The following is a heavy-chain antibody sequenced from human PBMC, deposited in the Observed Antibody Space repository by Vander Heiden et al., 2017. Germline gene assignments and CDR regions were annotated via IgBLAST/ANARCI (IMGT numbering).Heavy chain of an antibody. Sequence: QVQLVESGGGVVQPGRSLRLSCATSKFTFSSYGMHWVRQAPGKGLEWVAVISYDGSNKYYADSVKGRFTISRDNSKNTLYLQMNSLRAEDTAVYYCAKGGRGSGSLGGFDYWGQGTLVTVSS. CDR2: ISYDGSNK. V-gene: IGHV3-30*18. D-gene: IGHD1-26*01. J-gene: IGHJ4*02. CDR1: KFTFSSYG. CDR3: AKGGRGSGSLGGFDY.